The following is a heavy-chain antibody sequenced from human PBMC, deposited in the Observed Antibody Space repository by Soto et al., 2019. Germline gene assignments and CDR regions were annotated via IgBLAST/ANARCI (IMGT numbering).Heavy chain of an antibody. CDR1: GFTFNSYE. V-gene: IGHV3-48*03. Sequence: EVQLVESGGRLVQPGGSLRLSCAASGFTFNSYEMTWVRQAPGKGLEWISYISDSGHTIHYAASVKGRFTISRASAENSLYLQMASLRADDTAVYYCARVGAVCWDGPVDLGGQGTLVTFSS. J-gene: IGHJ5*02. D-gene: IGHD3-16*01. CDR3: ARVGAVCWDGPVDL. CDR2: ISDSGHTI.